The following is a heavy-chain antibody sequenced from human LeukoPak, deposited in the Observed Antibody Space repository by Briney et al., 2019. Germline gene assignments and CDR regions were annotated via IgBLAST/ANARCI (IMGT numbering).Heavy chain of an antibody. CDR2: INWNGGST. CDR3: ARVSSGGSGGSCYKPNDN. D-gene: IGHD2-15*01. J-gene: IGHJ4*02. CDR1: GITSNNYG. Sequence: GGSLRLSCAASGITSNNYGMNWVRQVPGKGLEWVSGINWNGGSTAYADSVKGRFSISRDNAKNSLYLQMNSLRLEDTAVYFCARVSSGGSGGSCYKPNDNWGQGTLVTVSS. V-gene: IGHV3-20*04.